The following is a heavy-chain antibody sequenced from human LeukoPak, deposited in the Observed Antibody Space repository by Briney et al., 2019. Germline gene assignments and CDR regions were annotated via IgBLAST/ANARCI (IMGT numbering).Heavy chain of an antibody. Sequence: ASVEVSCKASGYTFTGYYMHWVRQAPGQGLEWMGWINPNSGGTNYAQKFQGRVTMTTDTSTSTAYMELRSLKSDDTAVYYCARGTYGDYWGQGTLVTVSS. CDR1: GYTFTGYY. V-gene: IGHV1-2*02. D-gene: IGHD1-7*01. J-gene: IGHJ4*02. CDR3: ARGTYGDY. CDR2: INPNSGGT.